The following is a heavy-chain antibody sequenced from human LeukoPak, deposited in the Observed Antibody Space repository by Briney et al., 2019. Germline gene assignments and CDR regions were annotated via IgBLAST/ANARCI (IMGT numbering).Heavy chain of an antibody. CDR2: IYYSGST. V-gene: IGHV4-31*03. D-gene: IGHD2-2*01. CDR3: ARLAVGSSTSGNWFDP. J-gene: IGHJ5*02. Sequence: PSETLSLTCTVSGGSISSGGYYWSWIRQDPGKGLEWIGYIYYSGSTYYNPSLKSRVTISVDTSKNQFSLKLSSVTAADTAVYYCARLAVGSSTSGNWFDPWGQGTLVTASS. CDR1: GGSISSGGYY.